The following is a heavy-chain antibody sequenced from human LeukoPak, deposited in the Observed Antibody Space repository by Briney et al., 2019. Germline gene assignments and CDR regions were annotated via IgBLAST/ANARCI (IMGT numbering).Heavy chain of an antibody. D-gene: IGHD5-24*01. CDR2: ISTSSDYI. Sequence: KTGGSLRLSCAASGFTFRTYSMNWVRQAPGKGLEWVSSISTSSDYIYYADSVKGRFTLSRDNSKNTLYLQMNSLRAEDTAVYYCARGSGDGYRLDQWGQGTLVSVSS. J-gene: IGHJ5*02. CDR3: ARGSGDGYRLDQ. V-gene: IGHV3-21*04. CDR1: GFTFRTYS.